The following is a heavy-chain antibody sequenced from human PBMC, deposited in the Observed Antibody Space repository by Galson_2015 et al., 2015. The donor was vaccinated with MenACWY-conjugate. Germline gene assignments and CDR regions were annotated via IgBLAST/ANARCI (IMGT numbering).Heavy chain of an antibody. CDR1: GFTVSSNY. CDR2: IYSGGST. Sequence: SLRLSCAASGFTVSSNYMSWVRQAPGKGLEWVSVIYSGGSTYYADSVKGRFTISRDNSKNTLYLQVNSLRAEDTAVYYCARSIAVADYYFDYWGQGTLVTVSS. J-gene: IGHJ4*02. CDR3: ARSIAVADYYFDY. D-gene: IGHD6-19*01. V-gene: IGHV3-53*01.